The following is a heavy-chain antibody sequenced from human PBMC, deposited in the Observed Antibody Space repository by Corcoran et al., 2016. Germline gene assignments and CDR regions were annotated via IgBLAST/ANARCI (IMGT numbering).Heavy chain of an antibody. Sequence: QVQLQQWGAGLLKPSETLSLTCAVYGGSFSGYYWSWIRQPPGKGLEWIGEINHSGSTNYNPSLKSRVTISVDTSKNQFSLKLSSVTAADTAVYYCARGDNWNYAVDYWGQGTLVTVSS. D-gene: IGHD1-7*01. CDR3: ARGDNWNYAVDY. CDR2: INHSGST. CDR1: GGSFSGYY. V-gene: IGHV4-34*01. J-gene: IGHJ4*02.